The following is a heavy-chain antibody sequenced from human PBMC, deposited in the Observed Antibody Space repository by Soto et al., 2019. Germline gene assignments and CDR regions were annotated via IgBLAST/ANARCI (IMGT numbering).Heavy chain of an antibody. V-gene: IGHV4-59*01. CDR3: ASAIPLKYSSGWVQKGGWFDP. D-gene: IGHD6-19*01. CDR2: IYYSGST. CDR1: GGSISSYY. J-gene: IGHJ5*02. Sequence: QVQLQESGPGLVKPSETLSLTCTVSGGSISSYYWSWIRQPPGKGLEWIGYIYYSGSTNYNPSPKSRVTISVDTSKNQFSLKLSSVTAADTAVYYCASAIPLKYSSGWVQKGGWFDPWGQGTLVTVSS.